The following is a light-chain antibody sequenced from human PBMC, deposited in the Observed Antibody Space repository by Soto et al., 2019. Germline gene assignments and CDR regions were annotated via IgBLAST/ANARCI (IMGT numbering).Light chain of an antibody. J-gene: IGKJ1*01. Sequence: DIQMTQSPSTLSASVGDRVTITCRASQSVSSLLAWYQQKPGKATKVLIYDASTLENGVPSRFSGSGSGTDFTLTLRSLQPDDFADYYCQQYNSYSPRTFGQGTKVDIK. CDR3: QQYNSYSPRT. CDR1: QSVSSL. CDR2: DAS. V-gene: IGKV1-5*01.